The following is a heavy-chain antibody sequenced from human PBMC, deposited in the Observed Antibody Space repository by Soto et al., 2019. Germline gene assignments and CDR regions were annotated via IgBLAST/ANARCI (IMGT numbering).Heavy chain of an antibody. V-gene: IGHV4-34*01. D-gene: IGHD3-3*01. CDR2: INHSGRT. CDR3: ARGRKYYDFWSGYSHPRYYFNY. CDR1: GGSFSGYC. J-gene: IGHJ4*02. Sequence: SGTLSLTCAVYGGSFSGYCWSWIRQPPGKGLEWIGEINHSGRTNYNPSLKSRVTISVDTSKSQFSLKLSSVTAADTAVYYCARGRKYYDFWSGYSHPRYYFNYWGQGTLVTVS.